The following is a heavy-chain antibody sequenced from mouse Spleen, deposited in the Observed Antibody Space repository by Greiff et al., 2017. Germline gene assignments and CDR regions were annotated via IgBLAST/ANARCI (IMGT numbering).Heavy chain of an antibody. CDR3: AKNGNWDDYAMDY. CDR1: GFSLTSYG. D-gene: IGHD4-1*01. V-gene: IGHV2-5*01. Sequence: VQLVESGPGLVQPSQSLSITCTVSGFSLTSYGVHWVRQSPGKGLEWLGVIWRGGSTDYNAAFMSRLSITKDNSKSQVFFKMNSLQADDTAIYYCAKNGNWDDYAMDYWGQGTSVTVSS. J-gene: IGHJ4*01. CDR2: IWRGGST.